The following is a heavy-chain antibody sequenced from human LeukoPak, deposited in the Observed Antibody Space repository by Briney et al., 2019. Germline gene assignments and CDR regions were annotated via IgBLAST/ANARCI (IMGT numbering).Heavy chain of an antibody. J-gene: IGHJ6*02. CDR2: ISYDGTPT. D-gene: IGHD3-10*01. V-gene: IGHV3-30-3*01. CDR1: GFTFVKYA. Sequence: GGSLRLSCAVSGFTFVKYAIHWVRQAPGKGLEWVALISYDGTPTFYADSVKGRFIISRDNSQNTVYLEMNTLRPEDTAVYFCARDRHHYGAGRPLGALDLWPQGTTVTVSS. CDR3: ARDRHHYGAGRPLGALDL.